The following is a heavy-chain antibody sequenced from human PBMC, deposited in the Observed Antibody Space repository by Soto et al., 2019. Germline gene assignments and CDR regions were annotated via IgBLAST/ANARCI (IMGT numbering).Heavy chain of an antibody. CDR1: GGSISSGGYY. Sequence: SGTLFPPWTVSGGSISSGGYYWSLIRPQPGKGLGWIGYIYYSGSTYYNPSLKSRVTISVDTSKNQFSLKLSSVTAADTAVYYCAREGAGDYGSGRAQNNWFDPWGQGTLVTVSS. D-gene: IGHD3-10*01. CDR2: IYYSGST. CDR3: AREGAGDYGSGRAQNNWFDP. V-gene: IGHV4-31*02. J-gene: IGHJ5*02.